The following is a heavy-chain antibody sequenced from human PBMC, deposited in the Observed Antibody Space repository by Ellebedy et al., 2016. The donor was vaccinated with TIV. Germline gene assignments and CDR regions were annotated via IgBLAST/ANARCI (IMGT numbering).Heavy chain of an antibody. Sequence: GESLKISCAASGFTFSSHWMHWVRQAPGKGLVWVPRINSDGSSTSYADSVKGRFTISRDNAKNTLYLQMNSLRAEDTAAYYCARGGGCGSGDCWAFDYWGQGTLVTVSS. J-gene: IGHJ4*02. CDR1: GFTFSSHW. CDR2: INSDGSST. V-gene: IGHV3-74*01. CDR3: ARGGGCGSGDCWAFDY. D-gene: IGHD2-21*02.